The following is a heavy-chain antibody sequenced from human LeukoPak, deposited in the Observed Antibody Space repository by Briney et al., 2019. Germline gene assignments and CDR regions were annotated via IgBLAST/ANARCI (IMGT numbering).Heavy chain of an antibody. CDR3: ARAVQDYSTPIFDY. D-gene: IGHD2-15*01. V-gene: IGHV3-48*02. CDR1: GFTFSSYS. Sequence: GGSLRLSCAASGFTFSSYSMNWVPQAPGKGLEWVSYISSSSKTIYYADSVKGRFTISRDNAKNSLFLQMNSLRDEDTAVYYCARAVQDYSTPIFDYWGQGTLVTVSS. J-gene: IGHJ4*02. CDR2: ISSSSKTI.